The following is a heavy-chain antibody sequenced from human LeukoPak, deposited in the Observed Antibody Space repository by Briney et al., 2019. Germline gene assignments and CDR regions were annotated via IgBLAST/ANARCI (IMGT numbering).Heavy chain of an antibody. V-gene: IGHV1-2*02. CDR1: GYTFTGYY. CDR2: INPNSGGT. Sequence: ASVKVSCKASGYTFTGYYMHWVRQAPGQGLEWMGWINPNSGGTNYAQKFQGRVTMTRDTSISTAYMELSRLRSGDTAVYYCARDRYCSSTSCSLPDYWGQGTLVTVSS. J-gene: IGHJ4*02. D-gene: IGHD2-2*01. CDR3: ARDRYCSSTSCSLPDY.